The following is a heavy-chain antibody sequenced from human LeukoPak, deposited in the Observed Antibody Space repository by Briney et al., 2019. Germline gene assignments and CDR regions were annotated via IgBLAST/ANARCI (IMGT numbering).Heavy chain of an antibody. V-gene: IGHV3-48*03. Sequence: GGSLRLFCAASGFTFSSYAMNWGRQAPGKGLEWVSYTTSSGKTIYYADSVKGRFTISRDNAKNSLYLQMSSLRAEDTALYYCARHAICGDNCYYRHIDLWGQGTLVTVSS. CDR2: TTSSGKTI. CDR1: GFTFSSYA. D-gene: IGHD2-21*01. CDR3: ARHAICGDNCYYRHIDL. J-gene: IGHJ4*02.